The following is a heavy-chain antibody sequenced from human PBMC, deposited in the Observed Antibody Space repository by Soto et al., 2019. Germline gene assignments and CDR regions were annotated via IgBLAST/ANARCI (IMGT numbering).Heavy chain of an antibody. Sequence: PWGSLRLSCAASGFTFISYAIIFFRQSPFKWLEWVSAISGSGGSTYYADSVKGRFTISRDNSKNTLYLQMNSLRAEDTAVYYCANKAYIVVVPAASNYGMDVWGQGTTVTVSS. D-gene: IGHD2-2*01. CDR2: ISGSGGST. J-gene: IGHJ6*02. V-gene: IGHV3-23*01. CDR1: GFTFISYA. CDR3: ANKAYIVVVPAASNYGMDV.